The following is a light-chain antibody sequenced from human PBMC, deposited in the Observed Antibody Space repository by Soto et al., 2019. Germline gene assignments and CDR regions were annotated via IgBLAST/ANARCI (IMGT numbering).Light chain of an antibody. CDR3: SSYTTSNTRQIV. J-gene: IGLJ1*01. CDR2: DVT. CDR1: SSDFGGYNY. Sequence: QSVLTQPASVSGPPGQSITISCPGTSSDFGGYNYVSWYQHHPGKAPKLIIYDVTNRPSGVSNPFSGSKSGNTASLTISGLQPEDEADYYCSSYTTSNTRQIVFGTGTKLTVL. V-gene: IGLV2-14*03.